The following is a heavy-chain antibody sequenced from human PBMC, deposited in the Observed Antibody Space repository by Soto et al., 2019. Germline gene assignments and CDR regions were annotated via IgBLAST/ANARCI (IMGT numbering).Heavy chain of an antibody. Sequence: VQLLESGGGLVQPGGSLRLSCAASGFTFSSYVMSWVRQAPGKGLEWVSTITVGGSRTYLADSVKGRVTISRDDSQNTLYLQMNSLRAEDTALYYCAKGDVVAATPFDLWGRGTLVTVSS. J-gene: IGHJ2*01. V-gene: IGHV3-23*01. CDR1: GFTFSSYV. CDR2: ITVGGSRT. D-gene: IGHD2-15*01. CDR3: AKGDVVAATPFDL.